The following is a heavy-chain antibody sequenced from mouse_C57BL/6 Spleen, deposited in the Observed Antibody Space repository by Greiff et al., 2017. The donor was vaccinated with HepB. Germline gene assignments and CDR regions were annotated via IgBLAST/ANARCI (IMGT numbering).Heavy chain of an antibody. CDR3: ARGVAY. V-gene: IGHV5-17*01. CDR1: GFTFSDYG. CDR2: ISSGSSTI. J-gene: IGHJ3*01. Sequence: DVHLVESGGGLVKPGGSLKLSCAASGFTFSDYGMHWVRQAPEKGLEWVAYISSGSSTIYYADTVKGRFTISRDNAKNTLFLQMTNVGSEDTAMYYCARGVAYWGQGTLVTVSA.